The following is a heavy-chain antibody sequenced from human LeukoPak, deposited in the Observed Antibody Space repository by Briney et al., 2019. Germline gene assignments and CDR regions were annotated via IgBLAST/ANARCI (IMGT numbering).Heavy chain of an antibody. J-gene: IGHJ4*02. V-gene: IGHV3-49*04. D-gene: IGHD1-26*01. CDR1: GFTFGDYA. Sequence: GRSLRLSCTASGFTFGDYAMSWVRQAPGKGLEWVGFIRSKAYGGTTEYAASVKGRFTISRDDSKSIAYLQMNSLKTEDTAVYYCTRDRGMGATRPTGYWGQGNPVPVSS. CDR2: IRSKAYGGTT. CDR3: TRDRGMGATRPTGY.